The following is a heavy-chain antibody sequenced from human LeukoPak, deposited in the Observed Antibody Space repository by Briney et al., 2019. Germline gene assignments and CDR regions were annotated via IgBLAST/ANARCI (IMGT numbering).Heavy chain of an antibody. V-gene: IGHV4-59*08. CDR3: ARLIWGPPVPYFDY. J-gene: IGHJ4*02. Sequence: SETLSLTCTVSGGSISSYYWSRIRQPPGKGLEWIGYIYYSGSTNYNPSLKSRVTISVDTSKNQFSLKLSSVTAADTAVYYCARLIWGPPVPYFDYWGQGTLVTVSS. CDR1: GGSISSYY. CDR2: IYYSGST. D-gene: IGHD3-16*01.